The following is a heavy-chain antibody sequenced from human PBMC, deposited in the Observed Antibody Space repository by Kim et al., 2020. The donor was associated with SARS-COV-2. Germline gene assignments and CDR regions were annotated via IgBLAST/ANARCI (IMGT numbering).Heavy chain of an antibody. D-gene: IGHD3-16*01. CDR3: AQCHSSWGNDAFDI. CDR2: IRGGGAGA. V-gene: IGHV3-23*01. Sequence: GGSLRLSCAASGFTFSNYAMSWVRQAPGKGLEWVSYIRGGGAGALYADSAKGRCTISRDNSRNTLPLQLNSLRAEDTAIYYCAQCHSSWGNDAFDIWG. CDR1: GFTFSNYA. J-gene: IGHJ3*02.